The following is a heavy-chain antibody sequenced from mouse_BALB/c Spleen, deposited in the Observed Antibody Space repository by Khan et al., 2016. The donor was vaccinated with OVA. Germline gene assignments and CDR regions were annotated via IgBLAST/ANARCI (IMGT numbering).Heavy chain of an antibody. CDR1: GYTFSNYW. J-gene: IGHJ4*01. Sequence: QVQLQQSGAELMKPGASVKISCKSTGYTFSNYWIEWVQQRPGHGLEWLGEILPGSDTIHHNEKFKGKATFTADPSSNTAYIQLSSLTSEDSAVEYCARGAGTTDGMDYWGQGTSVTVSS. CDR2: ILPGSDTI. CDR3: ARGAGTTDGMDY. V-gene: IGHV1-9*01. D-gene: IGHD4-1*01.